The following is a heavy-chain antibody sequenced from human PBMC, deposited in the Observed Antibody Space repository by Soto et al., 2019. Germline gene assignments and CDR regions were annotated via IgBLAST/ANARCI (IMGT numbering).Heavy chain of an antibody. J-gene: IGHJ6*02. D-gene: IGHD3-10*01. V-gene: IGHV3-30-3*01. CDR3: ARRVLWFGESDV. CDR2: ISYDGSNK. Sequence: QVQLVESGGGVVQPGRSLRLSCAASGFTFSSYAMHWVRQAPGKGLEWVAVISYDGSNKYYADSVKGRFTISRDNSKNTLYLQMNSRRAEDTAVYYCARRVLWFGESDVWGQGTTVTVSS. CDR1: GFTFSSYA.